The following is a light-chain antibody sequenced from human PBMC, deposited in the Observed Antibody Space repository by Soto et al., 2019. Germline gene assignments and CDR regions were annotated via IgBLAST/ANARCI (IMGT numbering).Light chain of an antibody. J-gene: IGKJ1*01. CDR1: QSISSY. V-gene: IGKV1-39*01. CDR3: QQSYRAPT. CDR2: GAS. Sequence: DIQMTQSPSSLSASVGDRVTITCRSSQSISSYLNWYQQTPGRAPKLLITGASSLQSGIPSRFSGRGSGTEFTLTISSLHPEDSATYYCQQSYRAPTFGQGTKVEVK.